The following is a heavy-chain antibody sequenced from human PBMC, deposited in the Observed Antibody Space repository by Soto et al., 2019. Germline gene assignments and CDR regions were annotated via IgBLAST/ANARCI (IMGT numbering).Heavy chain of an antibody. Sequence: GESLKISCKGSENTFSSYWISWVRQLPVKGLECMGIIYPDDSDTRYSPSFQGQVTISAEKSITTAYLQWSSLKASYTAMYYCATSRGGRSYLWFEPWGEGTQVGVCS. CDR3: ATSRGGRSYLWFEP. CDR1: ENTFSSYW. D-gene: IGHD2-15*01. V-gene: IGHV5-51*01. CDR2: IYPDDSDT. J-gene: IGHJ5*02.